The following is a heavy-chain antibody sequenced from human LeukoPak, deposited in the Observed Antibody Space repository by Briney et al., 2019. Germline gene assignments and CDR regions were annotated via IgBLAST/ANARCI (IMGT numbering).Heavy chain of an antibody. V-gene: IGHV1-24*01. CDR2: FDPEHGEA. Sequence: RASVKVSFKVYGDTLTELSTHWVRQAPGKGLEWMGGFDPEHGEAIYAQTFQGRITMTEDTSTDTAYMELSSLTSDDTAVYYCAAEGQRLLGYWGQGTLVTVSS. J-gene: IGHJ4*02. CDR1: GDTLTELS. CDR3: AAEGQRLLGY. D-gene: IGHD3-10*01.